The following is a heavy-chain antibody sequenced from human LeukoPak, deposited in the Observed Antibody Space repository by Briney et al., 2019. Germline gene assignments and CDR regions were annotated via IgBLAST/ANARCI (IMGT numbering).Heavy chain of an antibody. CDR1: GYTFTSYY. Sequence: ASVKVSCKASGYTFTSYYMHWVRQAPGQGLEWMGIINPSGGSTSYAQKFQGRVTMTRNTSTSTVYMELSSLRSEDAAVYYCARVGVVVPAAMSIWPGGGQGTLVTVSS. J-gene: IGHJ4*02. V-gene: IGHV1-46*01. CDR2: INPSGGST. D-gene: IGHD2-2*01. CDR3: ARVGVVVPAAMSIWPG.